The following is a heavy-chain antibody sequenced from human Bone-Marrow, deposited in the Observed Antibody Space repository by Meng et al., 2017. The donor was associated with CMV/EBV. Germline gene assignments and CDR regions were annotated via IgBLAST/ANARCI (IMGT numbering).Heavy chain of an antibody. J-gene: IGHJ6*02. V-gene: IGHV1-69*05. CDR1: GGTFSSYA. D-gene: IGHD6-13*01. CDR2: IIPIFGTA. Sequence: SVKVSCKASGGTFSSYAISWVRQAPGQGLEWMGGIIPIFGTANYAQKFQGRVTITTDESTSTAYMELSSLRSEDTAVYYCARGQQLRKSLYYYYYYGMDVWGQGTTVTVSS. CDR3: ARGQQLRKSLYYYYYYGMDV.